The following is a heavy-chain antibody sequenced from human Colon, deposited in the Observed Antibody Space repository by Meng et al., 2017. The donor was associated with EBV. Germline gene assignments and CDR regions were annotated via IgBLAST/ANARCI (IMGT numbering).Heavy chain of an antibody. J-gene: IGHJ5*02. CDR2: IYHGVNI. V-gene: IGHV4-30-2*01. CDR1: GDSITSGYYS. CDR3: VRDTRRGGGWFDP. Sequence: QVQFQESGSGLVRPSQTLSPLCAVSGDSITSGYYSWTWIRQPPGKGLEWIGYIYHGVNIYYTPSLRSRVTISVDKSRNQFSLKLTSVSAADTAVYYCVRDTRRGGGWFDPWGQGTLVTVSS. D-gene: IGHD3-10*01.